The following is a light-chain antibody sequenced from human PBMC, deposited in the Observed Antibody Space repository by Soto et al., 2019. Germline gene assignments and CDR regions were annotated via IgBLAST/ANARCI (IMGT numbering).Light chain of an antibody. J-gene: IGKJ4*01. CDR2: GAS. Sequence: EIVLTQSPGTLSLSPGERATLSCRASQSVSSSYLAWYQQKPGQAPRVLIYGASSTATGIPDRFGGSGSGTDFTLTISSLEPEDFAVYYCQQYGSSPLTFGGGTKVEIK. CDR3: QQYGSSPLT. V-gene: IGKV3-20*01. CDR1: QSVSSSY.